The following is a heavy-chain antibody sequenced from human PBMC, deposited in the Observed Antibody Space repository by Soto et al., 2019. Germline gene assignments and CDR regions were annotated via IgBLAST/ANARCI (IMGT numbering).Heavy chain of an antibody. CDR2: IYYSGST. V-gene: IGHV4-30-4*01. J-gene: IGHJ4*02. CDR1: GGSISSGDYY. D-gene: IGHD6-6*01. Sequence: QVQLQESGPGLVKPSQTLSLTCTVSGGSISSGDYYWSWIRQPPGKGLEWIGYIYYSGSTYYNPSLKSRVTLSVDTSKNQFSLKLSSVTAADTAVYYCARGPSIRIAARPPDYWGQGTLVTVSS. CDR3: ARGPSIRIAARPPDY.